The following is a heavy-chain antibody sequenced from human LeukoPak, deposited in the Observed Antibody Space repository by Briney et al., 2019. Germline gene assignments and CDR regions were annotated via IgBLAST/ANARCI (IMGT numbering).Heavy chain of an antibody. Sequence: SETLSLTCTVSGGSISSGDYYWSWIRQPPGKGLEWIGYTYYSGSTYYNPSLKSRVTISVDTSKNQFSLELSSVTAADAAVYYCARALYDSSGYLYDYWGQGTLVTVSS. CDR3: ARALYDSSGYLYDY. CDR1: GGSISSGDYY. J-gene: IGHJ4*02. D-gene: IGHD3-22*01. V-gene: IGHV4-30-4*01. CDR2: TYYSGST.